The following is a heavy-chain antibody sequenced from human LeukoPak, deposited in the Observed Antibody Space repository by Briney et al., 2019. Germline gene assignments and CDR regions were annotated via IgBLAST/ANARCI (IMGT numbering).Heavy chain of an antibody. J-gene: IGHJ4*02. V-gene: IGHV4-30-4*08. CDR2: IYYSGST. CDR3: ASGDSSGYYDY. D-gene: IGHD3-22*01. Sequence: SETLSLTCTVSGGSISSGDYYWSWIRQPPGKGLEWIGYIYYSGSTNYNPSLKSRVTISVDTSKNQFSLKLSSVTAADTAVYYCASGDSSGYYDYWGQGTLVTVSS. CDR1: GGSISSGDYY.